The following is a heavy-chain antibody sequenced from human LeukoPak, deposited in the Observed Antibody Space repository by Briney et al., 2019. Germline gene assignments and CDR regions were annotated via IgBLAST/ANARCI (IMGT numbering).Heavy chain of an antibody. V-gene: IGHV1-2*02. CDR2: INPNSVGT. D-gene: IGHD3-9*01. Sequence: ASVKVSCKASGYTFTGYYMHWVRQAPGQGLEWMGWINPNSVGTNYAQKFQGRVTMTRDTSISTAYMELSRLRSDDTAVYYCGRVPRDLTGYVYFDYWGQGTLVTVSS. CDR3: GRVPRDLTGYVYFDY. J-gene: IGHJ4*02. CDR1: GYTFTGYY.